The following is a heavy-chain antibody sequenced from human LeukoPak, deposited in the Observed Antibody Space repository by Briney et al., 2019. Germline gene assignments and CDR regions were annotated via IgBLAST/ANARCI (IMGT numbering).Heavy chain of an antibody. J-gene: IGHJ4*02. CDR3: GKVRCYYDSSGYYGVGYFEY. CDR2: ISGSGSGR. V-gene: IGHV3-23*01. D-gene: IGHD3-22*01. CDR1: GFTFSSYA. Sequence: GGSLRLSCAVSGFTFSSYAMSWVRQAPGKGLEWFSAISGSGSGRYYADSVKGRFTISRDNSKNTLYLQMNSLRADKTAVYYWGKVRCYYDSSGYYGVGYFEYWGQGTLVTV.